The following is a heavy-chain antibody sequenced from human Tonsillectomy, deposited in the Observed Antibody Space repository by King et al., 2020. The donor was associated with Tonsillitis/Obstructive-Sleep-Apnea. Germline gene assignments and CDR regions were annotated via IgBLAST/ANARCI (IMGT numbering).Heavy chain of an antibody. CDR3: ARDPHLHILAVHYSYGMDV. CDR2: ISYDGSSK. Sequence: VQLVESGGGVVQPGRSLRLSCAASGFTFSTYALHWVRQAPGKGLEWVKVISYDGSSKYYADSVKGRFTISRDNSKNTVYLQMNSLRSEDTAVYYCARDPHLHILAVHYSYGMDVWGQGTTVTVSS. V-gene: IGHV3-30*04. CDR1: GFTFSTYA. D-gene: IGHD5-12*01. J-gene: IGHJ6*02.